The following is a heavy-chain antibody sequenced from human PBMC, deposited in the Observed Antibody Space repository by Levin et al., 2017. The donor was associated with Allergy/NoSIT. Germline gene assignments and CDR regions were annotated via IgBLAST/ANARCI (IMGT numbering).Heavy chain of an antibody. J-gene: IGHJ4*02. CDR2: ISSSGSTI. Sequence: PGGSLRLSCAASGFTFSDYYMSWIRQAPGKGLEWVSYISSSGSTIYYADSVKGRFTISRDNAKNSLYLQMNSLRAEDTAVYYCARDSRQQLVPVDYWGQGTLVTVSS. V-gene: IGHV3-11*01. CDR1: GFTFSDYY. D-gene: IGHD6-13*01. CDR3: ARDSRQQLVPVDY.